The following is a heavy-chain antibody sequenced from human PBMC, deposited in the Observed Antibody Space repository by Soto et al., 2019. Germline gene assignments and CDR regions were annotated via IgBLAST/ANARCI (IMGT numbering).Heavy chain of an antibody. J-gene: IGHJ6*02. Sequence: ASVKVSCKASGYTFTSYGISWVRQAPGQGLEWMGWISAYNGNTNYAQKLQGRVTMTTDTSTSTAYMELRSLRSDDTAVYYCASSYCGGDCHSSLLYGMDVWGQGTTVTVYS. CDR2: ISAYNGNT. CDR1: GYTFTSYG. D-gene: IGHD2-21*02. CDR3: ASSYCGGDCHSSLLYGMDV. V-gene: IGHV1-18*01.